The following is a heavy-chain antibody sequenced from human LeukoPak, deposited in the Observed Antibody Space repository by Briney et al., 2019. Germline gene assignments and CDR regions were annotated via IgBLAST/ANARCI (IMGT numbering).Heavy chain of an antibody. CDR2: ISGSGGST. D-gene: IGHD6-19*01. Sequence: PGGSLRLSCAASGFTFSSYAMSWVRQAPGKGLEWVSAISGSGGSTYYADSVKGRFTISRDNSKNTLYLQMNSLRAEDTAVYYCAKDLSSGWYPPPGIWFQHWGQGTLVTVSS. CDR1: GFTFSSYA. CDR3: AKDLSSGWYPPPGIWFQH. V-gene: IGHV3-23*01. J-gene: IGHJ1*01.